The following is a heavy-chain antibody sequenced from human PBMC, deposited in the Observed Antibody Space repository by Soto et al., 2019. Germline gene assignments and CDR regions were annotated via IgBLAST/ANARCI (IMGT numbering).Heavy chain of an antibody. CDR2: INHSGST. J-gene: IGHJ5*02. CDR3: ARGLRITIFGVASSNWFGP. CDR1: GGSFSGYY. D-gene: IGHD3-3*01. Sequence: NPSETLSLTCAVYGGSFSGYYWSWIRQPPGKGLEWIGEINHSGSTNYNPSLKSRVTISVDTSKNQFSLKLSSVTAADTAVYYCARGLRITIFGVASSNWFGPWGQGTLVTVSS. V-gene: IGHV4-34*01.